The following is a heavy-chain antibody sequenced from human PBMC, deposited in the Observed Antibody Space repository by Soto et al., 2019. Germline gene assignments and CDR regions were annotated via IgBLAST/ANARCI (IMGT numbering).Heavy chain of an antibody. D-gene: IGHD1-1*01. J-gene: IGHJ4*02. CDR2: IRANNDGGAT. Sequence: DVQLVESGEGLVKPGGPLSLSCSASGFTFGDAWMSRVCQAPAQGLEWHGRIRANNDGGATDYTAPVKGRFTVSRDDAKKTVYLQMNSLNPEVTAGYYCTAGDAMQLWSPADHWGQGPLVTVSS. CDR3: TAGDAMQLWSPADH. V-gene: IGHV3-15*01. CDR1: GFTFGDAW.